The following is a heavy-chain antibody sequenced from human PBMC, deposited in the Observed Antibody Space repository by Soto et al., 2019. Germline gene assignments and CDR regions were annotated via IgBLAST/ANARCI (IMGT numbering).Heavy chain of an antibody. V-gene: IGHV3-64D*06. Sequence: GGSLRLSCSASGFTFSRYAMQWVHQAPGKGLEYVSSISTNGGSTHYADSVKGRFTISRDNSKNTQYLQMSSLRADDTAVYYCVKGEYYYDSSGYYPFDYWGQGTLVTVSS. CDR3: VKGEYYYDSSGYYPFDY. D-gene: IGHD3-22*01. J-gene: IGHJ4*02. CDR1: GFTFSRYA. CDR2: ISTNGGST.